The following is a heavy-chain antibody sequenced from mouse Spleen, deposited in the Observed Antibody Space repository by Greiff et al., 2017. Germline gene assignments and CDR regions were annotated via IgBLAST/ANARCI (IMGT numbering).Heavy chain of an antibody. Sequence: EVMLVESGGGLVKPGGSLKLSCAASGFTFSSYAMSWVRQTPEKRLEWVATISSGGSYTYYPDSVKGRFTISRDNAKNTLYLQMSSLRSEDTAMYYCARANYYGSSYPNWYFDVWGAGTTVTVSS. V-gene: IGHV5-9-1*01. CDR3: ARANYYGSSYPNWYFDV. D-gene: IGHD1-1*01. CDR1: GFTFSSYA. CDR2: ISSGGSYT. J-gene: IGHJ1*01.